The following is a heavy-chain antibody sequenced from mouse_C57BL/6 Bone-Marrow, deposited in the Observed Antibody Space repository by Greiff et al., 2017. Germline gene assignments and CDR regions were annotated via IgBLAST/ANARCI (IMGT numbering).Heavy chain of an antibody. V-gene: IGHV1-26*01. J-gene: IGHJ4*01. CDR2: INPNNGGT. D-gene: IGHD1-1*01. CDR1: GYTFTDYY. Sequence: EVQLQQSGPELVKPGASVKISCKASGYTFTDYYMNWVQQGHGKSLEWIVDINPNNGGTSYNQTFKGKATLPVNKAPSPDYMELRSLTSENSAVYDCARWDTVVATDAMDDWGQGTSVTVSS. CDR3: ARWDTVVATDAMDD.